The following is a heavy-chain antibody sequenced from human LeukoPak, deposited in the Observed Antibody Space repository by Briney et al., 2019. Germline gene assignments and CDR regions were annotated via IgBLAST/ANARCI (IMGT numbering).Heavy chain of an antibody. J-gene: IGHJ4*02. V-gene: IGHV1-8*01. D-gene: IGHD3-10*01. CDR3: ARVHGSSASNY. CDR2: INPENGDT. Sequence: ASVKVSCKASGYIFTSYGITWVRQATGQGLEWMGFINPENGDTGYAQKFQGRITITRDTSISTVYMELSSLTSEDTAVYFCARVHGSSASNYWGQGSLVTVSS. CDR1: GYIFTSYG.